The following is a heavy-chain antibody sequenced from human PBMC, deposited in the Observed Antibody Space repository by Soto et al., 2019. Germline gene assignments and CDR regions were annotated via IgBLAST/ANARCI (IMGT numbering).Heavy chain of an antibody. Sequence: SETLSLTCTVSGGSISSYYWSWIRQPPGKGLEWIGYIYYSGSTNYNPSLKSRVTISVDTSKNQFSLKLSSVTAADTAVYYCARDAAAAGTGFDHWGQGTLVTVSS. D-gene: IGHD6-13*01. J-gene: IGHJ4*02. CDR2: IYYSGST. CDR3: ARDAAAAGTGFDH. V-gene: IGHV4-59*01. CDR1: GGSISSYY.